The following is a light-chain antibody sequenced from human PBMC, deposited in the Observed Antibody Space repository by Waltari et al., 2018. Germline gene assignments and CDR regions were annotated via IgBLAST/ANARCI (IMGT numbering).Light chain of an antibody. CDR1: GSAIDDSDF. CDR3: TSQALDGVVL. V-gene: IGLV2-14*03. Sequence: QSVLTQPASVSGSPGQSTTISCTGIGSAIDDSDFVSWYQHQPGKAPRVIIYDVTNRPSGISHRFSASKSANTASLTISGLQPEDEGDYYCTSQALDGVVLFGGGTQVTV. J-gene: IGLJ3*02. CDR2: DVT.